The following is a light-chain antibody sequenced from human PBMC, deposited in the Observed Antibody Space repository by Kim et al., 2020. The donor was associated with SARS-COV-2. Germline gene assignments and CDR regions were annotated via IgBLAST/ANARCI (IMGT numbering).Light chain of an antibody. CDR3: CSYAGSYVV. V-gene: IGLV2-23*02. J-gene: IGLJ2*01. CDR2: EVS. CDR1: SSDVGSYNL. Sequence: QSALTQPAYVSGSPGQSITISCTGTSSDVGSYNLVSWYQQHPGKAPKLMIYEVSKRPSGVSNRFSGSKSGNTASLTITGLQAEDEADYYCCSYAGSYVVIGGGTKVTGL.